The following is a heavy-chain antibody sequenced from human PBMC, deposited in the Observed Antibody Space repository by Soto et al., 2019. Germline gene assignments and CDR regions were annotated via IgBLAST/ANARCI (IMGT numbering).Heavy chain of an antibody. V-gene: IGHV3-23*01. CDR2: ISGNGGST. Sequence: EVQLLESGGGLVQPGGSLRLSCGASGFTFSVYAMTWVRQAPGKGLEWVSAISGNGGSTYYADSVKGRFTISRDNSKSTLHLQMNILRVEDTAVYYCAKDRTFGPPLVRFDSWGQGTLVTVSS. CDR3: AKDRTFGPPLVRFDS. CDR1: GFTFSVYA. D-gene: IGHD6-6*01. J-gene: IGHJ4*02.